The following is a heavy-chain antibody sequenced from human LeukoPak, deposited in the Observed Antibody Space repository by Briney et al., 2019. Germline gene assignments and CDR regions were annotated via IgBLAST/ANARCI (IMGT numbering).Heavy chain of an antibody. CDR3: ARTQSSSWYLGPYYYYYYMDV. V-gene: IGHV4-34*01. D-gene: IGHD6-13*01. CDR1: GGSFSGYY. J-gene: IGHJ6*03. CDR2: INHSGST. Sequence: SETLSLTCAVYGGSFSGYYWSWIRQPPGKGLEWIGEINHSGSTYYNPSLKSRVTISVDTSKNQFSLKLSSVTAADTAVYYCARTQSSSWYLGPYYYYYYMDVWGKGTTVTVSS.